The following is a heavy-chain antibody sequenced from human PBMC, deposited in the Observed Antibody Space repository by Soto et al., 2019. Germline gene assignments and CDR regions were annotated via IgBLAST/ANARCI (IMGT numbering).Heavy chain of an antibody. J-gene: IGHJ4*02. Sequence: GGSLRLSCATSGFYFGSYAMHWVRHPPGKGLEWLAFISYDGKREYYADSVKGRFTISRDNSKSTLFLQMNSLSAEDTAVYYCAKLSDDSGGSTKNLAGWGRGTLVTVSS. V-gene: IGHV3-30*18. D-gene: IGHD3-22*01. CDR2: ISYDGKRE. CDR3: AKLSDDSGGSTKNLAG. CDR1: GFYFGSYA.